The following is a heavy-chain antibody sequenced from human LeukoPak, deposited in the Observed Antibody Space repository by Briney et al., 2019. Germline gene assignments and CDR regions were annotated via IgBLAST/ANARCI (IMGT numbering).Heavy chain of an antibody. CDR2: ISGSGGST. CDR1: GFTFSSYA. V-gene: IGHV3-23*01. D-gene: IGHD6-6*01. CDR3: AKVGAYSSSSLNFDY. J-gene: IGHJ4*02. Sequence: PGGSLRLSCAASGFTFSSYAMSWVRQAPGKGLERVSAISGSGGSTYYADSVKGRFTISRDNSKNTLYLQMNSLRAEDTAVYYCAKVGAYSSSSLNFDYWGQGTLVTVSS.